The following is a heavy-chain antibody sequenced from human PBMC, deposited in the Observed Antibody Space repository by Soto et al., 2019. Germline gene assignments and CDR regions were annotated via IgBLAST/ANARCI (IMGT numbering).Heavy chain of an antibody. D-gene: IGHD1-26*01. Sequence: SETLSLTCTVSGGSISSYYWSWIRQPPGKGLEWIGYIYYSGSTNYNPSLKSRVTISVDTSKNQFSLKLSSVTAADTAVYYCARRSAMGAKFENEYYFDYWGQGTLVTVSS. CDR1: GGSISSYY. J-gene: IGHJ4*02. V-gene: IGHV4-59*01. CDR3: ARRSAMGAKFENEYYFDY. CDR2: IYYSGST.